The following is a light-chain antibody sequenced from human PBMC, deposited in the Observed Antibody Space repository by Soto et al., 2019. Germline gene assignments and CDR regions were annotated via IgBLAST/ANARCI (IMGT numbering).Light chain of an antibody. CDR1: QSVSSN. J-gene: IGKJ1*01. V-gene: IGKV3-15*01. Sequence: EIVMTQSPATLSVSPGERATLSCRASQSVSSNLAWYQQKPGHAPRLLIYGASTRATGIPARFSGSGSGTDFTLTISRLEPEDFAVYYCQQYGTSLWTFGQGTKVDIK. CDR2: GAS. CDR3: QQYGTSLWT.